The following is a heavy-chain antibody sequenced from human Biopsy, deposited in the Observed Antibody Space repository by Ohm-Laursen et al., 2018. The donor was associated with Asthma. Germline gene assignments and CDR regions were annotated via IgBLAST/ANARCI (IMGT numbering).Heavy chain of an antibody. CDR2: ISVYNGNT. D-gene: IGHD3-10*01. J-gene: IGHJ6*02. V-gene: IGHV1-18*01. Sequence: AASVKVSCKTSGYTFNSAGITWVRQAPGQGLEWMGWISVYNGNTKVAQKLQDRVTMITDTSTSTAYMELRSLRSDDTAVYFCERAVDYSHYYGIDVWGQGTTVTVS. CDR1: GYTFNSAG. CDR3: ERAVDYSHYYGIDV.